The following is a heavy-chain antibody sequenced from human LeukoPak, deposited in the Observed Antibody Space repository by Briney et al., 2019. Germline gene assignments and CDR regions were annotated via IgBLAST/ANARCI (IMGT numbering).Heavy chain of an antibody. J-gene: IGHJ4*02. Sequence: PGGSLRLSCAASGFTFSDHYMDWVRQAPGRGLEWVGRSRNKANTYTTEYAASVKGRFIISRDDSKNSLYLQMNGLKTEDTAMYYCARGLYDSSAYYFDCWGQGTLVTVSS. CDR1: GFTFSDHY. CDR2: SRNKANTYTT. V-gene: IGHV3-72*01. CDR3: ARGLYDSSAYYFDC. D-gene: IGHD3-22*01.